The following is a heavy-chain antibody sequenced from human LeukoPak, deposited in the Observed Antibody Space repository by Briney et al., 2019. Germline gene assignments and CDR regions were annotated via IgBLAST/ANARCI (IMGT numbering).Heavy chain of an antibody. Sequence: GGSLRLSCAASGFTFSTYAMSWVRQAPGKGLEWVSAISGSGGSTYYADSVKGQFTISRDNSKNTLYLQMNSLRAEDTSIYFCAKALEQETVIALDSWGQGTLVTVSS. CDR3: AKALEQETVIALDS. CDR2: ISGSGGST. V-gene: IGHV3-23*01. J-gene: IGHJ4*02. CDR1: GFTFSTYA. D-gene: IGHD6-13*01.